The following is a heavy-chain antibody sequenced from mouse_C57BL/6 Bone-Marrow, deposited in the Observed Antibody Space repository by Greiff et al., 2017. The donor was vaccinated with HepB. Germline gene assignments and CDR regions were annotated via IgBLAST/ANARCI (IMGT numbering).Heavy chain of an antibody. V-gene: IGHV14-4*01. Sequence: EVQLQQSGAELVRPGASVKLSCTASGFNIKDDYMHWVKQRPEQGLEWIGWIDPENGDTEYASKFQGKATITADTSSNTAYLQLSSLTSEDTAVYYCTSDGYYPAGFAYWGQGTLVTVSA. CDR2: IDPENGDT. CDR3: TSDGYYPAGFAY. D-gene: IGHD2-3*01. J-gene: IGHJ3*01. CDR1: GFNIKDDY.